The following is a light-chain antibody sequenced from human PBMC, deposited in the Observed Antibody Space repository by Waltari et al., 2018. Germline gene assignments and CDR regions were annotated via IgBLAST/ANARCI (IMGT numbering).Light chain of an antibody. CDR2: MAS. V-gene: IGKV1-5*03. CDR1: QSVGTW. Sequence: DIQMTQSPSILSASVGDRVTISCRASQSVGTWLAGYQQKPGKAPKLLIYMASSLESGVPSRFSGSGSGTDFTLTISSLQPDDFATYSCQQYSSFSTFGQGTKV. J-gene: IGKJ2*01. CDR3: QQYSSFST.